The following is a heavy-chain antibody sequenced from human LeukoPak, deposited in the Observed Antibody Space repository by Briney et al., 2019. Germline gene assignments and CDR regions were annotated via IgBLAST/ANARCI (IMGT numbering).Heavy chain of an antibody. D-gene: IGHD5-24*01. CDR1: GATFTTST. CDR2: INRDSKDI. J-gene: IGHJ4*02. CDR3: ASQSRDGYPFDY. V-gene: IGHV1-3*01. Sequence: APGKFPCKASGATFTTSTNNWVRQAPGKSLEWMGWINRDSKDIRYSQRLQGRITLTRDTSATTAYMELSSLRSEDTAVYFCASQSRDGYPFDYWGQGTLLTVSS.